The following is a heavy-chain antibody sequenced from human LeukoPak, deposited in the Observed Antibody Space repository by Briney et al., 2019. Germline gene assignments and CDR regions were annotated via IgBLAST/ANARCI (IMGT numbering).Heavy chain of an antibody. J-gene: IGHJ6*03. CDR2: ISSTGGTT. CDR3: AKNGDRGAYCTGGTCYPYFYYYMDV. CDR1: GFTLSNAW. D-gene: IGHD2-15*01. V-gene: IGHV3-23*01. Sequence: GGSLRLSCAASGFTLSNAWMNWVRQAPGKGLEWVSSISSTGGTTYYADSVKGRFTISRDNSKNTLYQQMNSLRAEDTAIYYCAKNGDRGAYCTGGTCYPYFYYYMDVWGKGTTVTI.